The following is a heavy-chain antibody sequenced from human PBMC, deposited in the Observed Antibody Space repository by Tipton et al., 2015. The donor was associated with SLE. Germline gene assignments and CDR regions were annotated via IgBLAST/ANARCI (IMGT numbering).Heavy chain of an antibody. J-gene: IGHJ3*01. CDR2: SNPSGST. CDR1: GGSFSGYY. Sequence: TLSLTCAVYGGSFSGYYWSWIRQPPGKGLEWIGESNPSGSTNYNPSLKSRVTISVDTSKNQLSLRLTSVTAADTAVYYCGRHKTATRAFDFWGQGTLVTVSS. CDR3: GRHKTATRAFDF. V-gene: IGHV4-34*01. D-gene: IGHD1-1*01.